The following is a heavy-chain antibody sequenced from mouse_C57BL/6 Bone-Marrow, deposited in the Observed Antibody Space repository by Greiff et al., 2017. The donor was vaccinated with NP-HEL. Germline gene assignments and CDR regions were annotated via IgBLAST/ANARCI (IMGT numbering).Heavy chain of an antibody. D-gene: IGHD2-4*01. CDR2: ISYSGST. CDR3: ARDGGDYDWFAY. CDR1: GYSITSGYD. Sequence: EVQLQQSGPGMVKPSQSLSLTCTVTGYSITSGYDWHWIRHFPGNKLEWMGYISYSGSTTYNPSLKSRISITHDTSKNHFFLKLNSVTTEDTATYYCARDGGDYDWFAYWGQGTLVTVSA. V-gene: IGHV3-1*01. J-gene: IGHJ3*01.